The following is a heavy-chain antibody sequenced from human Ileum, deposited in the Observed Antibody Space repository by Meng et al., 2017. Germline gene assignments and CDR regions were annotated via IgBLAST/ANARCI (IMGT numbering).Heavy chain of an antibody. J-gene: IGHJ4*02. D-gene: IGHD7-27*01. V-gene: IGHV6-1*01. CDR2: TYYRSRWYN. CDR1: GDSVSSDTGA. Sequence: VQLQQSGPGRGKPSQTPSLSCAISGDSVSSDTGAWNWIRQSPPRGLEWLGRTYYRSRWYNNYAVSVKSRITINPDTSKNQFSLQLNSVTPDDTAVYYCAGKDWGEGLDFWDQGTLVTVSS. CDR3: AGKDWGEGLDF.